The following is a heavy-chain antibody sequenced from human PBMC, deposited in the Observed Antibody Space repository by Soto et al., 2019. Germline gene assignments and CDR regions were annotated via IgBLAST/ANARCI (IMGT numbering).Heavy chain of an antibody. D-gene: IGHD2-2*01. Sequence: PGGFVRLSCXASGFTFSGPAMSWVRQAPGKGLEWVSGISTGGGSTDYADSVKGRFTISRDNSKKMLYLQMSSLRAEDTAVYYCARNVLRGYCSSSSCPFDPWGQGTLVTVSS. J-gene: IGHJ5*02. CDR3: ARNVLRGYCSSSSCPFDP. CDR1: GFTFSGPA. CDR2: ISTGGGST. V-gene: IGHV3-23*01.